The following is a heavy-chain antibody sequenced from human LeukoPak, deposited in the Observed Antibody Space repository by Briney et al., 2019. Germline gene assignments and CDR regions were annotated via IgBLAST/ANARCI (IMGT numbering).Heavy chain of an antibody. CDR1: GYTFTGYY. D-gene: IGHD3-9*01. CDR3: AGLITYYDILTGYYNDY. CDR2: INPNSGGT. V-gene: IGHV1-2*06. Sequence: ASVKVSCKASGYTFTGYYMHWVRQAPGQGLGWMGRINPNSGGTNYAQKFQGRVTMTRDTSISTAYMELSRLRSDDTAVYYCAGLITYYDILTGYYNDYWGQGTLVTVSS. J-gene: IGHJ4*02.